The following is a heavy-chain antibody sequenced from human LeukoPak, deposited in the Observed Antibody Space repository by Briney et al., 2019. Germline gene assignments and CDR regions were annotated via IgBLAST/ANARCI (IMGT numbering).Heavy chain of an antibody. CDR3: ARSLHSTLDYYYYYMDV. Sequence: ASVKVSCKASGYTFTSYDINWVRQAPGQGPEWMGIINPSGGSTSYAQKFQGRVTMTRDTSTSTVYMELSSLRSEDTAVYYCARSLHSTLDYYYYYMDVWGKGTTVTVSS. V-gene: IGHV1-46*01. CDR2: INPSGGST. J-gene: IGHJ6*03. D-gene: IGHD2-2*01. CDR1: GYTFTSYD.